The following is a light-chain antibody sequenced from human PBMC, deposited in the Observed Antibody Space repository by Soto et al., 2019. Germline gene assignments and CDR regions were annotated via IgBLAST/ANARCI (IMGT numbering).Light chain of an antibody. V-gene: IGKV1-39*01. Sequence: DIQLTQSPSSLSASVGDRVTITCRASQTIDTYLNWYQHKPGTAPKVLIYAATYLQNGVPSRFSGTGSGADFTLTISSLQPEDFATYYCQQLESYPSTFGGGTKVDIK. CDR1: QTIDTY. CDR2: AAT. CDR3: QQLESYPST. J-gene: IGKJ4*01.